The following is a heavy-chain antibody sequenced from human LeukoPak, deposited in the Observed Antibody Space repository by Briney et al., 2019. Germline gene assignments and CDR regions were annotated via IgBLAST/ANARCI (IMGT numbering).Heavy chain of an antibody. V-gene: IGHV4-59*01. Sequence: SETLSLNCTVSGGSISSYCWSWIRQPPGKGLEWIGYIYYSGSTNYNPSLKSRVTISVDTSKNQFSLKLSSVTAADTAVYYCARDSSITDAFDIWGQGTMVTVSS. D-gene: IGHD2-2*01. J-gene: IGHJ3*02. CDR1: GGSISSYC. CDR2: IYYSGST. CDR3: ARDSSITDAFDI.